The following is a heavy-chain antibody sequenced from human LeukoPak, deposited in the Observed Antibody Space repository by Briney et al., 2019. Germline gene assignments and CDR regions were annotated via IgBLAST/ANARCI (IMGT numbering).Heavy chain of an antibody. Sequence: PGGSLRLSCAASGFTFSSYWMHWVRQAPGKGLVWVSRINSDGSSTSYADSVKGRFTISRDNAKNTLYLQMNSLRAEDTAVYYCARHGDYDILTGVHGEYFQHWGQGTLVTVSS. CDR1: GFTFSSYW. D-gene: IGHD3-9*01. CDR2: INSDGSST. V-gene: IGHV3-74*01. J-gene: IGHJ1*01. CDR3: ARHGDYDILTGVHGEYFQH.